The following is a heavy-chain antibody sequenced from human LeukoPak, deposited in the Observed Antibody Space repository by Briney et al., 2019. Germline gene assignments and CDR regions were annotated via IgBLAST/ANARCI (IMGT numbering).Heavy chain of an antibody. CDR1: GFTFSSYE. J-gene: IGHJ4*02. Sequence: GGSLRLSCAASGFTFSSYEMNWVRQAPGKGLEWVSYISSSGSTIYYADSVKGRFTISRDNAKNSLYLQMNSLRAEDTAVYYCAAGNVWFGGLHFDYWGQGTLVTVSS. D-gene: IGHD3-10*01. CDR2: ISSSGSTI. V-gene: IGHV3-48*03. CDR3: AAGNVWFGGLHFDY.